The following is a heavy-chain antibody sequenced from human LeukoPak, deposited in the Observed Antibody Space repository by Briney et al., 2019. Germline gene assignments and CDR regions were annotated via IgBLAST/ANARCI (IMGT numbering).Heavy chain of an antibody. CDR3: ARRGGIAAVEGWFDP. J-gene: IGHJ5*02. CDR2: IIPIFGTA. D-gene: IGHD6-13*01. Sequence: ASVKVSCKASGGTFSSYAISWVRQAPGQGLEWMGGIIPIFGTANYAQKFQGRVTITADESTSTAYMELSSLRSEDTAVYYCARRGGIAAVEGWFDPWGQGTLVTVSS. V-gene: IGHV1-69*13. CDR1: GGTFSSYA.